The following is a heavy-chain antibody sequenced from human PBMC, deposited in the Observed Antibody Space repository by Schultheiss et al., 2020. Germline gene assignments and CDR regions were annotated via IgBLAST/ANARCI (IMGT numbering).Heavy chain of an antibody. CDR2: ISGSGGST. CDR3: AKDMVQGAYRRRSYYFDY. D-gene: IGHD3-10*01. V-gene: IGHV3-23*01. Sequence: GGSLRLSCAASGFTFSTYAMSWVRQAPGKGLEWVSAISGSGGSTYYADSVKGRFTISRDNSKNTLYLQMNSLRAEDTAVYYCAKDMVQGAYRRRSYYFDYWGQGTLVTVSS. J-gene: IGHJ4*02. CDR1: GFTFSTYA.